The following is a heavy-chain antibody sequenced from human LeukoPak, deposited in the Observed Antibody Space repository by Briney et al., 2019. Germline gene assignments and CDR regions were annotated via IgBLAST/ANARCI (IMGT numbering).Heavy chain of an antibody. V-gene: IGHV3-49*04. CDR1: GFTFGDYA. J-gene: IGHJ3*02. D-gene: IGHD3-3*01. Sequence: GGSLRLSCTASGFTFGDYAMSWVRQAPGKGLEWVGFIRSKAYGGTTEYAASVKGRFTSSRDDSKSIAYLQMNSLKTEDTAVYYCTREYFYDFWSGDAFDIWGQGTMVTVSS. CDR3: TREYFYDFWSGDAFDI. CDR2: IRSKAYGGTT.